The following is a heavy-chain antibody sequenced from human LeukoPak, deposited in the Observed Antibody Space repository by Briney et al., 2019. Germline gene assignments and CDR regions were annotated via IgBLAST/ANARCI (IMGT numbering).Heavy chain of an antibody. V-gene: IGHV3-30*04. CDR3: ARLGDSSSRIDY. D-gene: IGHD6-13*01. J-gene: IGHJ4*02. Sequence: AGGSLRLSCAASGFTFSSYAMHWVRQAPGKGLEWVAVISYDGSNKYYADSVKGRFTISRDNSKNTLYLQMNSLRAEDTAVYYCARLGDSSSRIDYWGQGTLVTVSS. CDR1: GFTFSSYA. CDR2: ISYDGSNK.